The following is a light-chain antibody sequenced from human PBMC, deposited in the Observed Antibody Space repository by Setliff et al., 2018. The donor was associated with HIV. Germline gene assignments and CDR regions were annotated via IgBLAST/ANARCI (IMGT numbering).Light chain of an antibody. V-gene: IGLV2-14*01. CDR3: SSSRSSTIEV. CDR1: SSDVGGYNY. J-gene: IGLJ1*01. Sequence: QSALAQPASVSGSPGQSITISCTGTSSDVGGYNYLSWYQQHPGKASKLMIYDVSKRLSGVSDRFSGSKSGNTASLTISGLQAEDAADYYCSSSRSSTIEVFGTGTKV. CDR2: DVS.